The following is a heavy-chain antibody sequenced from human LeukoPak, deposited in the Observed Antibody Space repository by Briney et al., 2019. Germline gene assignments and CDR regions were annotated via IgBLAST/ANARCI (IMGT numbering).Heavy chain of an antibody. CDR2: ISSGSTYI. D-gene: IGHD3-3*01. Sequence: KPGGSLRLSCAASGFTFSDSYMSWIRQVPGKGLEWVSSISSGSTYIYNADSVQGRFTISRDNAKNSLFLLVNSLRAEDTAVYYCARDKNGVFDIWGQGTMVTVSS. V-gene: IGHV3-11*04. CDR1: GFTFSDSY. J-gene: IGHJ3*02. CDR3: ARDKNGVFDI.